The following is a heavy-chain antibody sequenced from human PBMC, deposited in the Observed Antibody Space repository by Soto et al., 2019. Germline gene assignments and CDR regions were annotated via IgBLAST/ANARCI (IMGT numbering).Heavy chain of an antibody. D-gene: IGHD3-3*01. CDR2: IYHTGRT. CDR3: ARDSASYEPRFDY. J-gene: IGHJ4*02. Sequence: SETLSLTCAVSGGSISYDYWSWIRQSRGKGLEWIGCIYHTGRTNYNPSLKSRVTISVDTSKNQFSLKLRSVTAADTAVYYCARDSASYEPRFDYWGQATLVTVSS. V-gene: IGHV4-59*13. CDR1: GGSISYDY.